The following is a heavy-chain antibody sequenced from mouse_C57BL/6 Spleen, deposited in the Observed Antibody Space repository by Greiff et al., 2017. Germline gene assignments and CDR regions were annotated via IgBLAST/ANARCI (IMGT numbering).Heavy chain of an antibody. CDR2: IYPSDSET. D-gene: IGHD1-1*01. Sequence: QVQLQQPGAELVRPGSSVKLSCKASGYTFTSYWMDWVKQRPGQGLEWIGNIYPSDSETHYNQKFTDKATLTVDKSSSTAYMQLSSLTSEDSAVYYCARDYYGSSGARDYWGQGTSGTVSS. CDR3: ARDYYGSSGARDY. V-gene: IGHV1-61*01. CDR1: GYTFTSYW. J-gene: IGHJ4*01.